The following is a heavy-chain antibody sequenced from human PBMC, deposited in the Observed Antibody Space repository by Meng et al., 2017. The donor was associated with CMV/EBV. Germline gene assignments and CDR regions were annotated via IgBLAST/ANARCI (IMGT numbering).Heavy chain of an antibody. Sequence: GGSLRLSCAASGFTFSDYYMSWIRQAPGKGREWVSYISSSGSTIYYADSVKGRFTISRDNAKNSLYLQMNSLRAEDTAVYYCARARVPAAIGAINWFDPWGQGTLVTVSS. CDR1: GFTFSDYY. CDR3: ARARVPAAIGAINWFDP. J-gene: IGHJ5*02. CDR2: ISSSGSTI. V-gene: IGHV3-11*01. D-gene: IGHD2-2*01.